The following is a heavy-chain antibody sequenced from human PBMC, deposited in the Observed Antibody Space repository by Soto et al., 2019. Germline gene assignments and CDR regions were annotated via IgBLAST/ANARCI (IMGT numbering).Heavy chain of an antibody. V-gene: IGHV3-30*03. J-gene: IGHJ3*02. CDR3: AIMHAGSGYRHAFDI. CDR2: ISYDGSNK. CDR1: GFTFSSYG. Sequence: HPGGSLRLSCAASGFTFSSYGMHGVRQAPGKGLEWVAVISYDGSNKYYADSVKGRFTISRDNSKNTVYLQMNSLRAEDTAVYYCAIMHAGSGYRHAFDIWGQGTMVTVSS. D-gene: IGHD3-22*01.